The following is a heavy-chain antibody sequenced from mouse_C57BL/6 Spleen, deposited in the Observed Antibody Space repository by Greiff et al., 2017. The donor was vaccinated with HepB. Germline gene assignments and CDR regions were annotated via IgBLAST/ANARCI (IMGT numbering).Heavy chain of an antibody. J-gene: IGHJ4*01. D-gene: IGHD4-1*01. CDR1: GYTFTSYW. V-gene: IGHV1-64*01. CDR3: ATKRQPTGTYSAMDY. CDR2: IHPNSGST. Sequence: QVQLQQPGAELVKPGASVKLSCKASGYTFTSYWMHWVKQRPGQGLEWIGMIHPNSGSTNYNEKFKSKATLTVDKSSSTAYMHLSSLTSEDSAVYYGATKRQPTGTYSAMDYWGQGTSVTVSS.